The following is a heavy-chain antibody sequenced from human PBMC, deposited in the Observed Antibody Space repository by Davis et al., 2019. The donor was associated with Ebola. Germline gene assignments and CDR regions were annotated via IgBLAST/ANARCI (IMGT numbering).Heavy chain of an antibody. CDR2: INHSGST. Sequence: MPSETLSLTCAVYGGSFSGYYWSWIRQPPGKGLEWIGEINHSGSTNYNPSLKSRVTISVDTSKNQFSLKLSSVTAADTAVYYCARQGAEYYYDSSGYYSRGNWFDPWGQGTLVTVSS. V-gene: IGHV4-34*01. D-gene: IGHD3-22*01. CDR3: ARQGAEYYYDSSGYYSRGNWFDP. CDR1: GGSFSGYY. J-gene: IGHJ5*02.